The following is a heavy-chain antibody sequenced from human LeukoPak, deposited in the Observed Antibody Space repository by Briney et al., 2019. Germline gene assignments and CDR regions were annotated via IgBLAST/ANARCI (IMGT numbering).Heavy chain of an antibody. CDR1: GGSISSSSYY. CDR2: IYYRGST. V-gene: IGHV4-39*01. J-gene: IGHJ4*02. CDR3: ARQIYGDYLL. D-gene: IGHD4-17*01. Sequence: ASETLSLTCTVSGGSISSSSYYWGWIRQPPGKGLEWIGSIYYRGSTYYNPSLKSRVTISVDTSKNQFSLKLSSVTATDTAVYYCARQIYGDYLLWGQGTLVTVSS.